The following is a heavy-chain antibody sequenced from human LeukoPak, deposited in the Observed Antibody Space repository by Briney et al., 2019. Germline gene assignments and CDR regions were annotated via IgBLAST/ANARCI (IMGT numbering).Heavy chain of an antibody. CDR1: GYTFTSYY. V-gene: IGHV1-46*01. J-gene: IGHJ4*02. CDR3: ARAPSLESSGWYVSDY. D-gene: IGHD6-19*01. Sequence: EASVKVSCKASGYTFTSYYMHWVRQAPGQGLEWMGIINPSGGSTSYAQKFQGRVTMTRDTSTSTVYTELSSLRSEDTAVYYCARAPSLESSGWYVSDYWGQGTLVTVSS. CDR2: INPSGGST.